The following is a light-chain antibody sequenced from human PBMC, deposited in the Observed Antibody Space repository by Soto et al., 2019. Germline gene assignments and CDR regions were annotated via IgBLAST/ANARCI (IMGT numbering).Light chain of an antibody. Sequence: EIVLTQSPGTLSLSPGERATLSCRASQSVDSSSTAWYQQNPGQAHRLLIYGASNRATGIPDRFSGTGSGTDFTLTISRLEPEDFAVYYCQQYGTSPPLYTFGQGTKLEI. CDR1: QSVDSSS. CDR3: QQYGTSPPLYT. CDR2: GAS. V-gene: IGKV3-20*01. J-gene: IGKJ2*01.